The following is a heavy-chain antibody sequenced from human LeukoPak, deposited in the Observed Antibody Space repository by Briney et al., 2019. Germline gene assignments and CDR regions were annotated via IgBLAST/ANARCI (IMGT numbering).Heavy chain of an antibody. V-gene: IGHV4-34*01. CDR2: INHSGST. D-gene: IGHD4-17*01. J-gene: IGHJ2*01. CDR1: GRSFSGYY. CDR3: ARVVYGDYPRSYWYFDL. Sequence: SETLSLTCAVYGRSFSGYYWSWIRQPPGKGLEWIGEINHSGSTNYNPSLKSRVTISVDTSKNQFSLKLSSVTAADTAVYYCARVVYGDYPRSYWYFDLWGRGTLVTVSS.